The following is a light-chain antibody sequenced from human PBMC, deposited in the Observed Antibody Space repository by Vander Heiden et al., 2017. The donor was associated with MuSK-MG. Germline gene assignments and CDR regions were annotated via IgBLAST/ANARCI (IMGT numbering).Light chain of an antibody. Sequence: IALTQSPGTLSLSPGERATLSCRASQSVSSSYLAWYQQKPGQAPRLLIYGASSRATGFPDRFSGSGSGTDFTLTISRLEPEDSAVYYCQQYGGSVSFGGGTKVEIK. CDR1: QSVSSSY. CDR3: QQYGGSVS. CDR2: GAS. V-gene: IGKV3-20*01. J-gene: IGKJ4*01.